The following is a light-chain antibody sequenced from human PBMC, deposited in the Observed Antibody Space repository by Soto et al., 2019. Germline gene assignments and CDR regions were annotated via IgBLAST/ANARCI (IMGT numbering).Light chain of an antibody. CDR2: SNN. CDR3: AAWDDSLSGHVV. CDR1: SSNIGSNY. Sequence: QSVLTQPPSASGTPGQRVTISCSGSSSNIGSNYVYWYQQLPGTAPKLLISSNNQRPSGVPDRFSGSKSGTSASLAISGLRSEDEADYYCAAWDDSLSGHVVFGGGTKLTVL. V-gene: IGLV1-47*02. J-gene: IGLJ2*01.